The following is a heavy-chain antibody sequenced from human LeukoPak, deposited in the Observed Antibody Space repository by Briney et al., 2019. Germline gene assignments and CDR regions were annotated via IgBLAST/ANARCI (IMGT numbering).Heavy chain of an antibody. CDR2: IHSGGTT. V-gene: IGHV4-4*07. J-gene: IGHJ6*03. Sequence: TSETLSLTCTVSGDSITDDYYTWIRQPAGKGLEWIGRIHSGGTTNYNPSLMSRVTLSIDKSKKYISLILTSVTAADTALYYCARDNGSGYTKGYEHYYYYLDVWGKGTTVTVSS. CDR1: GDSITDDY. D-gene: IGHD3-3*02. CDR3: ARDNGSGYTKGYEHYYYYLDV.